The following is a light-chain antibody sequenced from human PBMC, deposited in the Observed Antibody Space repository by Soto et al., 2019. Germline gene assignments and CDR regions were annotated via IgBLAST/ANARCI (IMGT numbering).Light chain of an antibody. Sequence: DIQMTQSPSSQSVSVGDRVTINCRASQSINSYLTWYQQKPGKAPKLQIYAASSLQSGVRSRFSGSGSETDFTLTITSLQPDDFATYYCQQSFSPPRTFGQGTRVEI. CDR3: QQSFSPPRT. CDR1: QSINSY. CDR2: AAS. V-gene: IGKV1-39*01. J-gene: IGKJ1*01.